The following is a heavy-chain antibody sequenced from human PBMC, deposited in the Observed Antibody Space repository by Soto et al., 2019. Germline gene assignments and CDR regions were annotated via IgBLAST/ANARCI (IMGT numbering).Heavy chain of an antibody. CDR3: AREDRCSGGSCQPYYYYGMDV. CDR1: GYTFTSYY. V-gene: IGHV1-46*01. CDR2: INPSGGST. D-gene: IGHD2-15*01. J-gene: IGHJ6*02. Sequence: ASVKVSCKASGYTFTSYYMHWVRQAPGQGLEWMGIINPSGGSTSYAQKFQGRVTMTRDTSTSTVYMELSSLRSEDTAVYYCAREDRCSGGSCQPYYYYGMDVWGQGTTVTVSS.